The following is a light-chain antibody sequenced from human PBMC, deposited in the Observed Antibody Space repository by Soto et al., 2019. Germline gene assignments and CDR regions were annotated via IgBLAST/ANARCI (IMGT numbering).Light chain of an antibody. CDR2: KAS. CDR1: QSISNW. Sequence: DIQMTQSPSTLSASVGDRVTITCRASQSISNWLAWYQQKPGKAPKLLIYKASSLESGVPSRFSGSGSGTEFPLTSSSLQPDDFATYYCQQYESYPITFGQGTRLEIK. V-gene: IGKV1-5*03. CDR3: QQYESYPIT. J-gene: IGKJ5*01.